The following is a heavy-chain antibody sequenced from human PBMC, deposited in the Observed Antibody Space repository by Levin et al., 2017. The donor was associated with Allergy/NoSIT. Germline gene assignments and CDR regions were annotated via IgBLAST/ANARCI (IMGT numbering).Heavy chain of an antibody. V-gene: IGHV3-9*01. CDR1: GFTFDDYA. J-gene: IGHJ6*02. D-gene: IGHD3-10*01. CDR3: AKDLGLGGYYYGSGSHYYGMDV. CDR2: ISWNSGSI. Sequence: SLKISCAASGFTFDDYAMHWVRQAPGKGLEWVSGISWNSGSIGYADSVKGRFTISRDNAKNSLYLQMNSLRAEDTALYYCAKDLGLGGYYYGSGSHYYGMDVWGQGTTVTVSS.